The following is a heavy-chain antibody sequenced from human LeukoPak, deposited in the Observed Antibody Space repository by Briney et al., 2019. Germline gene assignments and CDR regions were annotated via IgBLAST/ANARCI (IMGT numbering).Heavy chain of an antibody. CDR1: GASFNSDDQY. Sequence: SETLSLTCTVSGASFNSDDQYWNWLRQSPGKGLEWIGSIHPSGMLYNNPSLESRVTMSRDTSKNQFSLNLSSVTAADTAVYFCSRGLDSRKLGYWGQGILVTVSS. CDR3: SRGLDSRKLGY. J-gene: IGHJ4*02. V-gene: IGHV4-31*03. CDR2: IHPSGML. D-gene: IGHD3-22*01.